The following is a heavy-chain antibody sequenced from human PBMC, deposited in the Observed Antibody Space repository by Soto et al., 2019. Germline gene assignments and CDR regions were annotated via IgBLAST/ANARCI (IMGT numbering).Heavy chain of an antibody. V-gene: IGHV3-15*07. Sequence: EVQLVESGGGLVKPGGSLRLSCAASGFTFSNAWMNWVRQAPGKGLEWVGRIISKTDGGTTDYAAPVKGRFTISRDDSKNTLYLQMNSLKAEDTAVYYCTTGGYDYVWGSYRREGYWGQGTLVTVSS. J-gene: IGHJ4*02. CDR1: GFTFSNAW. CDR2: IISKTDGGTT. CDR3: TTGGYDYVWGSYRREGY. D-gene: IGHD3-16*02.